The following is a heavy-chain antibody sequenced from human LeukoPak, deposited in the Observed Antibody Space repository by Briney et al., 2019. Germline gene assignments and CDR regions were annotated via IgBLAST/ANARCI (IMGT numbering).Heavy chain of an antibody. Sequence: ASVKVSCKAAGYTFSGYFVHWVRQAPGQGLEWMGRINPGSGDTEFAQKFQGRVTMARGTSVSTAYMEVSGLTSDDTAIYYCARDLSSTPNWELDHWGQGTLVTVSS. CDR3: ARDLSSTPNWELDH. V-gene: IGHV1-2*06. CDR1: GYTFSGYF. D-gene: IGHD1-1*01. J-gene: IGHJ4*02. CDR2: INPGSGDT.